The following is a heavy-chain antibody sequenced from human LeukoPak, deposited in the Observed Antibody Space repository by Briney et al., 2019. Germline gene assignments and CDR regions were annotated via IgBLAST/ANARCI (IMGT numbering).Heavy chain of an antibody. D-gene: IGHD3-22*01. Sequence: PGGSLRLSCAASGFTVSTNYMSWVRKAPGKGLEGVSAISGSGGSTYYADSVKGRFTISRDNSKNTLYLQMNSLRAEDTAVYYCAKVRDYYDSSGYLDAFDIWGQGTMVTVSS. V-gene: IGHV3-23*01. CDR3: AKVRDYYDSSGYLDAFDI. J-gene: IGHJ3*02. CDR1: GFTVSTNY. CDR2: ISGSGGST.